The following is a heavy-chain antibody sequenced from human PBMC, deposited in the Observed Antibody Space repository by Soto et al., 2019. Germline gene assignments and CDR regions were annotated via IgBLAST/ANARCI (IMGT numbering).Heavy chain of an antibody. V-gene: IGHV4-39*01. Sequence: QLQLQESGPGLVKPSETLSLTCTVSGGSISSSSYYWGWIRQPPGKGLEWIGSIYYSGSTYYNPSLKSRVTISVNTSKNQFSLKLSSVTAADSAVYGCARRSAPKGGFDYWGQGTLVTVSS. CDR2: IYYSGST. CDR1: GGSISSSSYY. CDR3: ARRSAPKGGFDY. D-gene: IGHD1-26*01. J-gene: IGHJ4*02.